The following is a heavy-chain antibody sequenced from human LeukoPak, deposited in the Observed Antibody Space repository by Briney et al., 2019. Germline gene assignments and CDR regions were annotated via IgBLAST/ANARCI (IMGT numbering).Heavy chain of an antibody. J-gene: IGHJ4*02. CDR1: GFTFSTYG. V-gene: IGHV3-33*01. CDR2: IWYDGSNK. Sequence: GGSLRLPCAASGFTFSTYGLHWVRQAPGKGLEWVAVIWYDGSNKYYADSVKGRFTISRDNSKNTLYLQMDSLRAEDTAIYYCARVYYASDYWGQGTLVTVSS. D-gene: IGHD5/OR15-5a*01. CDR3: ARVYYASDY.